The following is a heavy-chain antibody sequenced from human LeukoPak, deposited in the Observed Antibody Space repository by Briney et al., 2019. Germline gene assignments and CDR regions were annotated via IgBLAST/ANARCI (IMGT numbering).Heavy chain of an antibody. V-gene: IGHV6-1*01. Sequence: TSQTLSLTCAISGDSVSSNGAAWNWVRQSPSRGLEWLGRTYYRSRWYTDYAESVKSRITINPDTSKNQFSLQVNSVTPEDTAVYYCARGSSRIYYYDSSGYSHAFDYWGQGILVTVSS. D-gene: IGHD3-22*01. CDR2: TYYRSRWYT. CDR1: GDSVSSNGAA. CDR3: ARGSSRIYYYDSSGYSHAFDY. J-gene: IGHJ4*02.